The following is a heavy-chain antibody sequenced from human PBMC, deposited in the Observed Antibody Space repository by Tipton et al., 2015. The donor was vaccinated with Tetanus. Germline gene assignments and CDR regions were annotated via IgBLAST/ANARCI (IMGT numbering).Heavy chain of an antibody. D-gene: IGHD4-17*01. Sequence: TLSLTCNVSGGSITSYYWSWIRQPPGKGLEWIGYMFYSGSAYYNPSLKSRITISMDTSRNQFSLNLSSVTAADTAVYYCARGPTATSDYWGQGTLVTVSS. CDR2: MFYSGSA. V-gene: IGHV4-30-4*01. CDR1: GGSITSYY. J-gene: IGHJ4*02. CDR3: ARGPTATSDY.